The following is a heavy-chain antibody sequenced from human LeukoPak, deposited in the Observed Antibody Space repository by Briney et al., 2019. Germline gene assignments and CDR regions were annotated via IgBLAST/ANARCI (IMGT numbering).Heavy chain of an antibody. CDR1: GASININNYY. D-gene: IGHD1/OR15-1a*01. CDR2: MYYNGRT. J-gene: IGHJ6*03. Sequence: AETLSLTCTVSGASININNYYWGWIRQPPGNGLEWIGIMYYNGRTYYNPSLKSRVTISVDTSKNQFSLKLSSVTAADTAVYYCARLPTRASYYYYYMDVWGKGTTVTISS. CDR3: ARLPTRASYYYYYMDV. V-gene: IGHV4-39*07.